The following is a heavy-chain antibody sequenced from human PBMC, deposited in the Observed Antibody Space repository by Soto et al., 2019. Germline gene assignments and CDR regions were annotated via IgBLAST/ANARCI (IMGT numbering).Heavy chain of an antibody. J-gene: IGHJ4*02. CDR3: AREPLGINRYFDY. D-gene: IGHD1-1*01. V-gene: IGHV5-51*01. CDR2: IYPGDSDT. Sequence: RGESLKISCKGSGYSFTTYWIGWVRQMPGKGLLLMGIIYPGDSDTRYSPSFQGQVTISVDKSISTAYLQWASLKASDTAIYYCAREPLGINRYFDYWGQGTLVTVSS. CDR1: GYSFTTYW.